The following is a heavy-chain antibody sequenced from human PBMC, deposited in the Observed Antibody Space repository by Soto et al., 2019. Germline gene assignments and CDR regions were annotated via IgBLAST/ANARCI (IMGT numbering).Heavy chain of an antibody. CDR3: ARDDRAGGDY. CDR2: ISGYNGNT. Sequence: GASMKVSCKASGYTFTSYAIIWVRQAPGQGLEWMGWISGYNGNTNYGQKFQGRVTMTTDTTTSTAYMELRSLRSDDTAVYYCARDDRAGGDYWGQGTLVTVSS. J-gene: IGHJ4*02. CDR1: GYTFTSYA. D-gene: IGHD3-10*01. V-gene: IGHV1-18*04.